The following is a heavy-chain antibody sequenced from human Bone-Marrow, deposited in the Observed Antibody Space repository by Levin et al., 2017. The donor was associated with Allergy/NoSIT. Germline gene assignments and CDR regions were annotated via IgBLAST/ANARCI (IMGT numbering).Heavy chain of an antibody. CDR1: GFTFSSYW. CDR3: ARGRTEWGELLTSIPNYFDV. V-gene: IGHV3-7*01. CDR2: IKQDGSDQ. Sequence: GGSLRLSCASSGFTFSSYWMTWFRQPPGKGLEWVANIKQDGSDQYYVDSVKGRFTISRDNARKSVYLQMNSLRAEDTAVYYCARGRTEWGELLTSIPNYFDVWGQGTLVTVSS. D-gene: IGHD2-21*02. J-gene: IGHJ4*02.